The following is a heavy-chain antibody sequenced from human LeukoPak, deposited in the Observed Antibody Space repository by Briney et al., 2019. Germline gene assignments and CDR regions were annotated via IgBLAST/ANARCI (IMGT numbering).Heavy chain of an antibody. Sequence: ASVMVSCKASGYIFTSYDINWVRQATGQGLEWMGWMNRNSGNTGYAQKFQGRVTMTRNTSISTAYMELSSLRSEDTAVYYCARVEWFGELLLDYWGQGTLVTVSS. CDR1: GYIFTSYD. CDR2: MNRNSGNT. V-gene: IGHV1-8*01. CDR3: ARVEWFGELLLDY. J-gene: IGHJ4*02. D-gene: IGHD3-10*01.